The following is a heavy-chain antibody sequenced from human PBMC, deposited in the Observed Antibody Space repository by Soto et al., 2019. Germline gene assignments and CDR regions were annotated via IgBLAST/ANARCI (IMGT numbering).Heavy chain of an antibody. D-gene: IGHD3-22*01. V-gene: IGHV1-18*01. J-gene: IGHJ5*02. CDR1: GYTVTGYD. CDR2: ISAYNGNT. CDR3: ARVKGSGYHNWFDP. Sequence: ASVKVSCKASGYTVTGYDIHWVRQATGQGLEWMGWISAYNGNTNYAQKLQGRVTMTTDTSTSTAYMELRSLRSDDTAVYYCARVKGSGYHNWFDPWGQGTLVTVSS.